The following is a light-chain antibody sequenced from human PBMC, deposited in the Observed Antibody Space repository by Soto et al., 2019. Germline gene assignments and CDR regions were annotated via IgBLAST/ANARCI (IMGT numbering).Light chain of an antibody. CDR1: SSDVGGYNY. CDR2: EVS. CDR3: SSYTSSSIPYV. V-gene: IGLV2-14*01. J-gene: IGLJ1*01. Sequence: QSVLTQPASVSGSPGQSITISCTGTSSDVGGYNYVSWYQQHPGKAPKLMIYEVSNRPSGVSNRFSGSKSGNTASLTISGLQAEDEADYYCSSYTSSSIPYVFGTGTKAT.